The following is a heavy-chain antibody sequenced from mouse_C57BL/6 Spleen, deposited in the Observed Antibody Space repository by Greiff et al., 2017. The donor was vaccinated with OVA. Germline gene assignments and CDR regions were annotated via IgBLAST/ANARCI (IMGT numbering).Heavy chain of an antibody. CDR2: IDPSSGGT. CDR1: GYTFTSYW. V-gene: IGHV1-72*01. J-gene: IGHJ2*01. CDR3: ENWGEGRTLDY. D-gene: IGHD3-3*01. Sequence: VQLQQPGAELVKPGASVKLSCKASGYTFTSYWMHWVKQRPGRGLEWIGRIDPSSGGTKYNEKFKSKATLTVDKSSSTAYMQLSRLTSEDSAVYYGENWGEGRTLDYWGQGTTVTVSS.